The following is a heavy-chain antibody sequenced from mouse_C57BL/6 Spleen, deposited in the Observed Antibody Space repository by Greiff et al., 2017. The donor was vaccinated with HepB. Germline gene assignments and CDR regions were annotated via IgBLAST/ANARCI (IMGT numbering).Heavy chain of an antibody. D-gene: IGHD1-1*01. V-gene: IGHV1-81*01. CDR2: IYPRSGNT. CDR3: ASSDYGSSYGWFAY. Sequence: VQLQQSGAELARPGASVKLSCKASGYTFTSYGISWVKQRTGQGLEWIGEIYPRSGNTYYNEKFKGKATLTADKSSSTAYMELRSLTSEDSAVYFWASSDYGSSYGWFAYWGQGTLVTVSA. CDR1: GYTFTSYG. J-gene: IGHJ3*01.